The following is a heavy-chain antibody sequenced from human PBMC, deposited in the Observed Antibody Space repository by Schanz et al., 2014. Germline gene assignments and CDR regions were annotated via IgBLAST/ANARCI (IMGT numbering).Heavy chain of an antibody. CDR2: INTGSGDT. CDR1: GGTLDTYK. J-gene: IGHJ4*02. CDR3: ARGIGGYGANNCFDY. D-gene: IGHD5-12*01. V-gene: IGHV1-3*04. Sequence: QDQLLHSGAAVKKPGSSVRVSCKASGGTLDTYKIAWVRQAPGQRLEWMGWINTGSGDTKYSQNFQARVTITRNTSATTAYIELTNLRSEDTAVYSCARGIGGYGANNCFDYWGQGTLVTVSS.